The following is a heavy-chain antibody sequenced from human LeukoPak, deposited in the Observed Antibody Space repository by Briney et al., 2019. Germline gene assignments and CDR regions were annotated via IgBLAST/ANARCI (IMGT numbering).Heavy chain of an antibody. CDR3: ARVGSFDY. Sequence: SETLSLTCTVSGGSIGSSSYYWGWIRQPPGKGLEWIGSIYYSGSTYYNPSLKSRVTISVDTSKNQFSLKLSSVTAADTAVYYCARVGSFDYWGQGTLVTVSS. V-gene: IGHV4-39*01. CDR1: GGSIGSSSYY. D-gene: IGHD1-26*01. CDR2: IYYSGST. J-gene: IGHJ4*02.